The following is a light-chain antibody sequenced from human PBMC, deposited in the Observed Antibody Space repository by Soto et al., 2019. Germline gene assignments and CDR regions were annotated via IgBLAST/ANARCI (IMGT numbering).Light chain of an antibody. V-gene: IGKV1-33*01. CDR1: QDISNY. CDR2: DAS. Sequence: DIQMTQSPSSLSASVGDRVTITCQASQDISNYLNWYQQKPGKAPKLLIYDASNLETGVPSRFSGSGSETDFTFTISSLQPEAIATYYCQQYDNLPLTFGGGIKVEIK. CDR3: QQYDNLPLT. J-gene: IGKJ4*01.